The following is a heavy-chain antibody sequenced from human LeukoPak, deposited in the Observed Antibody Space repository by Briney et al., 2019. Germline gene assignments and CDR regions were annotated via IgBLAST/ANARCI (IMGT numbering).Heavy chain of an antibody. V-gene: IGHV1-2*02. D-gene: IGHD3-9*01. J-gene: IGHJ5*02. CDR3: ARALPPEGQELRYFDWLLLGENWFDP. Sequence: ASVKVSCKASGYTFTGYYIHWVRQAPGQGLEWMGWINPNSGGTNYAQKFQGRVTMARDTSISTAYMELSRLRSDDTAVYYCARALPPEGQELRYFDWLLLGENWFDPWGQGTLVTVSS. CDR2: INPNSGGT. CDR1: GYTFTGYY.